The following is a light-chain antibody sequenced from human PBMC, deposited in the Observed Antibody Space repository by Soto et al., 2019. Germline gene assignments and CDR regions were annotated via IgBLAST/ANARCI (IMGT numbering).Light chain of an antibody. J-gene: IGLJ1*01. Sequence: QSALTQPPSASGSPGQSVTISCTGTNSDVGGYNFVSWYQQHPGKAPKLLIYEVTKRPSGVPDRFYGSKSGKTASLTVSGLQAEDEADYYCSSYAGSNNRYVFGSGTKVTVL. V-gene: IGLV2-8*01. CDR2: EVT. CDR3: SSYAGSNNRYV. CDR1: NSDVGGYNF.